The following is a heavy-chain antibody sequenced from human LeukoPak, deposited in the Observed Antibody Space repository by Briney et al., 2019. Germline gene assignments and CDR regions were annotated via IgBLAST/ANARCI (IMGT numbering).Heavy chain of an antibody. D-gene: IGHD6-19*01. CDR2: ISSSGGST. Sequence: PGGSLRLSCAASGFTFSSYAMSWVRQAPGKGLEWVSAISSSGGSTYYADSVKGRFTISRDNSKNTLYLQMNSLRAEDTAVYYCAIISGWYFDPTDYWGQGTLVTVSS. J-gene: IGHJ4*02. V-gene: IGHV3-23*01. CDR1: GFTFSSYA. CDR3: AIISGWYFDPTDY.